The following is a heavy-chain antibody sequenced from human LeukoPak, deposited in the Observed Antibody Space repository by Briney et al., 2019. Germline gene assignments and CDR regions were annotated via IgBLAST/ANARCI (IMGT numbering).Heavy chain of an antibody. Sequence: SAISGSGGSTYYAASVKGRFTISRDNSKNTLYLQMNSLRAEDTAVYCCATIAAAGLYYFDYWGQGTLVTVSS. V-gene: IGHV3-23*01. D-gene: IGHD6-13*01. CDR2: ISGSGGST. CDR3: ATIAAAGLYYFDY. J-gene: IGHJ4*02.